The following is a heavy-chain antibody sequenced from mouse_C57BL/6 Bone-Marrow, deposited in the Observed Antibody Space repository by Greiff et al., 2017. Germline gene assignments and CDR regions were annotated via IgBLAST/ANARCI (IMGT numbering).Heavy chain of an antibody. J-gene: IGHJ1*03. D-gene: IGHD2-5*01. CDR3: ALYSNYERWYFDV. CDR2: INPNNGGT. Sequence: VQLQQSGPELVKPGASVKISCKASGYTFTDYYMNWVKQSHGKSLEWFGDINPNNGGTSYNQKFKGKATLTVDKSSSTAYMELRSLTSEDSAVYYCALYSNYERWYFDVWGTGTTVTVSS. CDR1: GYTFTDYY. V-gene: IGHV1-26*01.